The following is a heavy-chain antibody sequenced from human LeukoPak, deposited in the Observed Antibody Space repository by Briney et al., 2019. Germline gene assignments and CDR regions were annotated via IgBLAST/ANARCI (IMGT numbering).Heavy chain of an antibody. CDR3: VKGRSSGWSSSVWFDP. CDR2: ISSNGGST. Sequence: GGSLRLSCSASGFTFSSYAMHWVRQAPGKGLEYVSAISSNGGSTYYADSVKGRFTISRDNSKNTLYLQMSSLRAEDTAVYYCVKGRSSGWSSSVWFDPWCQGTLVTVSS. V-gene: IGHV3-64D*06. CDR1: GFTFSSYA. D-gene: IGHD6-19*01. J-gene: IGHJ5*02.